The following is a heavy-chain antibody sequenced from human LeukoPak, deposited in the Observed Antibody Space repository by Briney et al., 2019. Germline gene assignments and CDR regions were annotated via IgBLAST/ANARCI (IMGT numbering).Heavy chain of an antibody. J-gene: IGHJ3*02. CDR3: ARNYYDSSGYSCAFGPFDI. CDR1: GGSFSRYY. CDR2: INHSEST. D-gene: IGHD3-22*01. V-gene: IGHV4-34*01. Sequence: SETLSLTCALYGGSFSRYYWSWIRQPPGRGLEWIGEINHSESTNYNPSLKSRVTISADTSKNQFSLKMSSVTAADPAVYYCARNYYDSSGYSCAFGPFDIWGQGTMVTVSS.